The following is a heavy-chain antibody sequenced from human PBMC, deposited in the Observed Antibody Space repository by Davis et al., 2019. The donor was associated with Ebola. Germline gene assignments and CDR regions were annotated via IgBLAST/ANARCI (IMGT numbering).Heavy chain of an antibody. D-gene: IGHD3-16*01. CDR1: GFTLSDYY. CDR3: SRDKLGLNGMDV. V-gene: IGHV3-11*01. J-gene: IGHJ6*04. Sequence: GGSLRLSCAASGFTLSDYYMSWIRQAPGKGLEWVAYITSSGKTRYYADSVQGRFTISRDNAKNSLFLQMNSLRAEDTAVYYCSRDKLGLNGMDVWGKGTTVIVSS. CDR2: ITSSGKTR.